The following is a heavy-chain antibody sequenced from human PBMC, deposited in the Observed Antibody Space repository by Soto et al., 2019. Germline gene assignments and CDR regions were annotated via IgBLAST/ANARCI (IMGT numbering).Heavy chain of an antibody. D-gene: IGHD2-2*01. CDR3: ARGISASCSSTCCNYYYYYYYMDV. J-gene: IGHJ6*03. V-gene: IGHV4-34*01. CDR2: INHSGST. Sequence: SETLSLTCAVYGGSFSGYYWSWIRQPPGKGLEWIGEINHSGSTNYNPSLKSRVTISVDTSKNQFSLKLSSVTAADTAVYYCARGISASCSSTCCNYYYYYYYMDVWGKGTTVTVSS. CDR1: GGSFSGYY.